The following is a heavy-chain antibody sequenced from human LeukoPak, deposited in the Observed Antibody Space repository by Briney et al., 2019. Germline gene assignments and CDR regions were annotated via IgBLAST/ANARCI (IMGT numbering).Heavy chain of an antibody. Sequence: SETLSLTCIVSGGSISSYYWSWIRQPPGKGLEWIGYIYYSGSTNYNPSLKSRVTISVDTSKNQFSLKLSSVTAADTAVYYCVRQSQQWLVPYFDYWGQGTLVTVSS. CDR2: IYYSGST. D-gene: IGHD6-19*01. CDR1: GGSISSYY. V-gene: IGHV4-59*08. J-gene: IGHJ4*02. CDR3: VRQSQQWLVPYFDY.